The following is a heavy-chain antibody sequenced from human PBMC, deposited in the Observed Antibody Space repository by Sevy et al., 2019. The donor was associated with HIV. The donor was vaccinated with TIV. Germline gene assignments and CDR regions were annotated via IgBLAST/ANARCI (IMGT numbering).Heavy chain of an antibody. V-gene: IGHV3-30*02. J-gene: IGHJ4*02. Sequence: GGSLRLSCAASGFTFSNYGMHWVRQPPGKGLEWVAFIRYDGSNSYYGDSAKGRFTLSSDNSKNTLYLQMNGLRTEDTAVYYCATDSTTRSGDLSYWGQGDLVTVSS. CDR1: GFTFSNYG. D-gene: IGHD1-26*01. CDR2: IRYDGSNS. CDR3: ATDSTTRSGDLSY.